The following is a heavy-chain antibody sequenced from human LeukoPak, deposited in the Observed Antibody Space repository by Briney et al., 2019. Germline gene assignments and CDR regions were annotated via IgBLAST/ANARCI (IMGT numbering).Heavy chain of an antibody. D-gene: IGHD6-19*01. J-gene: IGHJ6*02. Sequence: GGSLRLSCAASGFTFSSYAMSWVRQAPGKGLDWDSAISGSGGSTYYADSVKGRFTISRDNSKNTLYLQMNSLRAEDTAIYYCARDQWLAYYYHGMDVWGQGTTVTVSS. CDR1: GFTFSSYA. CDR2: ISGSGGST. V-gene: IGHV3-23*01. CDR3: ARDQWLAYYYHGMDV.